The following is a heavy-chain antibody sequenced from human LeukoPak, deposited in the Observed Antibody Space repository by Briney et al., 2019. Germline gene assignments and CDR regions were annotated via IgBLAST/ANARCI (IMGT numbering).Heavy chain of an antibody. CDR3: ARAVLSAVVPAAAQFAC. Sequence: SQTLSLTCTVSGGSISSGGYYWSWIRQHPGKGLEWIGYIYYSGSTYYNPSLKSRVTISVDTSKNQFSLKLSSVTAADTAVYYCARAVLSAVVPAAAQFACWGQGTLVTVSS. CDR2: IYYSGST. V-gene: IGHV4-31*03. D-gene: IGHD2-2*01. J-gene: IGHJ4*02. CDR1: GGSISSGGYY.